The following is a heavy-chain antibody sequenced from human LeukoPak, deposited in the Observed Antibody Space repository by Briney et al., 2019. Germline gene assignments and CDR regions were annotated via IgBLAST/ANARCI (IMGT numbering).Heavy chain of an antibody. CDR3: AKDLYYYDSSGYYGYFQH. CDR1: GFTFSSYG. V-gene: IGHV3-30*18. Sequence: GGSLRLSCAASGFTFSSYGMHWVRQAPGKGLEWVAVISYDGSNKYYADSVKGRFTISRDNSKNTLYLQMNSLRAEDTAVYYCAKDLYYYDSSGYYGYFQHWGQGTLVTVSS. D-gene: IGHD3-22*01. J-gene: IGHJ1*01. CDR2: ISYDGSNK.